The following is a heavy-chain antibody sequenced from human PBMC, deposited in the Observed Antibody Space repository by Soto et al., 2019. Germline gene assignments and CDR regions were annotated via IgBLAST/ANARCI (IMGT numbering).Heavy chain of an antibody. V-gene: IGHV3-23*01. D-gene: IGHD6-19*01. CDR1: GFTFSSYA. J-gene: IGHJ6*02. Sequence: GGSLRLSCTASGFTFSSYAMSWVRQAPGKGLEWVSAISGSGGSTYYADSVKGRFTISRDNSKNTLYLQMNSLRAEDTAVYYCAKDMKTIAVAVRSYYGMDVWGQGTTVTVSS. CDR3: AKDMKTIAVAVRSYYGMDV. CDR2: ISGSGGST.